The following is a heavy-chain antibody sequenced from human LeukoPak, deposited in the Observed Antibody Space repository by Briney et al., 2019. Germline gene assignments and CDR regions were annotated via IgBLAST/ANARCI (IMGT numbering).Heavy chain of an antibody. J-gene: IGHJ4*02. V-gene: IGHV3-48*03. CDR3: ARDDGYYYGSGSYGN. Sequence: GGSLRLSCAASVFTFSSYEMNWVRQAPGKGLEWVSYISSSGSTIYYADSVKGRFTISRDNAKNSLYLQMNSLRAEDTAVYYCARDDGYYYGSGSYGNWGQGTLVTVSS. CDR1: VFTFSSYE. D-gene: IGHD3-10*01. CDR2: ISSSGSTI.